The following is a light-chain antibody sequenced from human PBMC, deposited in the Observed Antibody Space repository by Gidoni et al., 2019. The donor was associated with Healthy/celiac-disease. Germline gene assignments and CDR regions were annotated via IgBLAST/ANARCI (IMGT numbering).Light chain of an antibody. CDR2: LGS. V-gene: IGKV2-28*01. CDR3: MQALQTPIT. CDR1: QSRLHSNGYNY. Sequence: DIVMTQSPLSLPVTPGEPASISCRSSQSRLHSNGYNYLDWYLQKPGQSPQLLIYLGSNRASGVPDRFSGSGSGTDFTLKYSRVEAEDVGVYYCMQALQTPITFGQGTRLEIK. J-gene: IGKJ5*01.